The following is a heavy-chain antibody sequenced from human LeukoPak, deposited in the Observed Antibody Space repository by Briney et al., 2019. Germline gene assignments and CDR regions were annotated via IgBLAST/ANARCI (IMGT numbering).Heavy chain of an antibody. CDR3: ARANFDWSNDAFDI. CDR2: SSAYNGNT. D-gene: IGHD3-9*01. J-gene: IGHJ3*02. Sequence: ASVKVSCKASGHTSISYDISWVRQAPAQGLAWMGWSSAYNGNTNYAQKLQGRVTMTTDTSTSTAYMELRSLRSDDTAVYYCARANFDWSNDAFDIWGRGTMVTVSS. V-gene: IGHV1-18*01. CDR1: GHTSISYD.